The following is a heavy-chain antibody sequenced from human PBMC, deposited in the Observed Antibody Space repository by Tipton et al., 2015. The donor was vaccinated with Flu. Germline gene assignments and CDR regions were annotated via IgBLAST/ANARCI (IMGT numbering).Heavy chain of an antibody. V-gene: IGHV3-7*01. D-gene: IGHD4-11*01. CDR2: IQEDGSEK. J-gene: IGHJ4*02. Sequence: LSLTCAGSGFTFSSYWMSWVRQAPGKGLEWVANIQEDGSEKNYVDSMKGRLTISRDNAKNSVYLQMNSLRAEDTAVYYCARDKGYSCFDYWGLGTLVTVSS. CDR1: GFTFSSYW. CDR3: ARDKGYSCFDY.